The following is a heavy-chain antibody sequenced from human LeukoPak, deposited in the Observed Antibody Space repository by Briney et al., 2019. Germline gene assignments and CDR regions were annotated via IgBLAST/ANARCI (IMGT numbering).Heavy chain of an antibody. CDR2: VCHTGST. CDR3: AREMTCTGGWGPFDY. CDR1: GGSISGYC. Sequence: SETLSLTCTVSGGSISGYCWDWIRQPPGKGLEWIGYVCHTGSTNSNPSLKSRVTLSVDTSKNQFSLRLTSVTAADTAVYFCAREMTCTGGWGPFDYWGPGALLTVSS. J-gene: IGHJ4*02. V-gene: IGHV4-59*01. D-gene: IGHD6-19*01.